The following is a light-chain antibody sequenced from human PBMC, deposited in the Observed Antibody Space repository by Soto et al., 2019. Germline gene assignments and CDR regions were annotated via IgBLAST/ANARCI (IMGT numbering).Light chain of an antibody. J-gene: IGKJ4*01. CDR2: DAS. CDR1: QSVSIY. V-gene: IGKV3-11*01. CDR3: QQRSNWPQLT. Sequence: EIVLTQSRATLSLSPGERATLSCRASQSVSIYLAWYHQKPGQAPRLLIYDASNRATGIPARFSGSGSGTDFTLTISSLEPEDFAVYYCQQRSNWPQLTFGGGTKVEIK.